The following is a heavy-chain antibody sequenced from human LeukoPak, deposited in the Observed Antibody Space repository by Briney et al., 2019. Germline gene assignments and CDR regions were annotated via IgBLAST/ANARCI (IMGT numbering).Heavy chain of an antibody. CDR3: ARGGRDTSPYNWFDP. CDR1: GYAFTSFY. Sequence: ASLKVSCKTSGYAFTSFYIHWVRQAPGQGLEWMGRMKPKNGGANYSQRFQGRVTMTRDTSMNTAYMELSGLESDDTAIYYCARGGRDTSPYNWFDPWGQGTLVTVSS. CDR2: MKPKNGGA. D-gene: IGHD2-2*01. V-gene: IGHV1-2*06. J-gene: IGHJ5*02.